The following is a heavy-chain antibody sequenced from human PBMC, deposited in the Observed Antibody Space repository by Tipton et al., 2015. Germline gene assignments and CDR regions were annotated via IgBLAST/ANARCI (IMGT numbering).Heavy chain of an antibody. CDR1: GFSFSSFW. CDR3: AVGNYGYPGVWFGP. V-gene: IGHV3-7*01. Sequence: SLRLSCAASGFSFSSFWMSWVRQAPGRGLEWVDNIKQNGLETYYMHSVEGRFTISRDNAKNSLYLQMNSLGAEDTAVYYCAVGNYGYPGVWFGPWGQGTLVTVSS. CDR2: IKQNGLET. J-gene: IGHJ5*02. D-gene: IGHD2-2*03.